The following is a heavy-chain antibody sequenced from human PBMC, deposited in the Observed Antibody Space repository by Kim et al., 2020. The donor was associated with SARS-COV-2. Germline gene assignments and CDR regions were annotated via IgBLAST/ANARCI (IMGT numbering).Heavy chain of an antibody. V-gene: IGHV7-4-1*02. CDR1: GYTFTSYA. J-gene: IGHJ5*02. Sequence: ASVKVSCKATGYTFTSYAMNWVRQAPGQGLEWMGWINTNTGNPTYAQGFTGRFVFSLDTSVSTAYLQISSLKAEDTAVYYCARDSLPVWFGDSNWFDPWGQGTLVTVSS. CDR2: INTNTGNP. D-gene: IGHD3-10*01. CDR3: ARDSLPVWFGDSNWFDP.